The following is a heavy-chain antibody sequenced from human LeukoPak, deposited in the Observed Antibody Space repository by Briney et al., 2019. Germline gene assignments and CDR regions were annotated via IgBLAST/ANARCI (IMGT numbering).Heavy chain of an antibody. Sequence: GGSLRLSCAASGFTFSSFGMSWVRQAPGKGLEWVSAISSTGGTAYYADSVKGRFTISRDNSKNTLYLQMNSLRAEDTAVYYCARDLPRGSGSYNPRENWFDPWGQGTLVTVSS. CDR2: ISSTGGTA. CDR3: ARDLPRGSGSYNPRENWFDP. D-gene: IGHD3-10*01. CDR1: GFTFSSFG. J-gene: IGHJ5*02. V-gene: IGHV3-23*01.